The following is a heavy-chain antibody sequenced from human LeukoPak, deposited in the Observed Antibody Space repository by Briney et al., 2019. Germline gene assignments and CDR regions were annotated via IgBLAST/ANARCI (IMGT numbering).Heavy chain of an antibody. CDR3: AAADHYDSTGYYYFEH. V-gene: IGHV3-53*01. J-gene: IGHJ4*02. CDR1: GFTVSSKH. D-gene: IGHD3-22*01. CDR2: IYSGDYT. Sequence: GGSLRLSCAASGFTVSSKHMTWVRQAPGKGQEWVSVIYSGDYTKYADSVKGRFTISRDKSKNTLYLEMNSLRAEDTAVYYCAAADHYDSTGYYYFEHWGQGSLVTVSS.